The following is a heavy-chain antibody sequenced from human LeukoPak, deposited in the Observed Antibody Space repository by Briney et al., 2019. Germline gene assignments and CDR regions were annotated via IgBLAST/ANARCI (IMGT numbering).Heavy chain of an antibody. J-gene: IGHJ4*02. CDR1: GFIFSNYG. Sequence: GGSLRLSCAASGFIFSNYGMHWVRQAPGKGLGWVAFIRNDGGSTYYADSVKGRFTISRDNSKNTLYLQMNSLRAEDTAVYYCASLVATMTWGQGTLATVSS. CDR2: IRNDGGST. D-gene: IGHD5-12*01. CDR3: ASLVATMT. V-gene: IGHV3-30*02.